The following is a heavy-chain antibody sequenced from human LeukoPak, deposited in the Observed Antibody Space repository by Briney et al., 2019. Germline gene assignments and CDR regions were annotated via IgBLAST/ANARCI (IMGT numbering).Heavy chain of an antibody. D-gene: IGHD3-22*01. Sequence: GSLRLSCAASGFTFSSYGMHWVRQAPGKGLEWIGSIYYSGSTYYNPSLKSRVTISVDTSKNQFSLKLGSVTAADTAVYYCARGSYVYDSSGSDPFDYWGQGTLVTVSS. V-gene: IGHV4-39*07. CDR2: IYYSGST. CDR3: ARGSYVYDSSGSDPFDY. J-gene: IGHJ4*02. CDR1: GFTFSSYG.